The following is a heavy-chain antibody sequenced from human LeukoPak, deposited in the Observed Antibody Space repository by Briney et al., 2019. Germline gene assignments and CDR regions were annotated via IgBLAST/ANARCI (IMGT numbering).Heavy chain of an antibody. D-gene: IGHD3-10*01. CDR2: MNPNSGNT. CDR1: GYTFTSYD. CDR3: VRGDPSLSPSYYGYMDV. Sequence: ASVKVSCKASGYTFTSYDINWVRQATGQGLEWMGWMNPNSGNTGYAQKFQGRVTITRNTSISTAYMELSSLRSEDTAVYYCVRGDPSLSPSYYGYMDVWGKGTTVTVSS. V-gene: IGHV1-8*01. J-gene: IGHJ6*03.